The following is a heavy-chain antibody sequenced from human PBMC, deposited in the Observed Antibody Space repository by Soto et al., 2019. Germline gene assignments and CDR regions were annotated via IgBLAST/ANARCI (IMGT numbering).Heavy chain of an antibody. CDR1: GYTFTSYA. Sequence: GASVKVSCKASGYTFTSYAMHWVRQAPGQRLEWMGWINAGNGNTKYSQTLQGRVTITRDTSASTAYRELSSLRSEVTALYYCASLGPGGSSFDYWGQGTLVTSPQ. CDR3: ASLGPGGSSFDY. D-gene: IGHD2-15*01. V-gene: IGHV1-3*01. CDR2: INAGNGNT. J-gene: IGHJ4*02.